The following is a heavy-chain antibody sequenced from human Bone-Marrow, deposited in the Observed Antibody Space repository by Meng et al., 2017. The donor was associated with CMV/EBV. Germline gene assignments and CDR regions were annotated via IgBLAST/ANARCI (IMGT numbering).Heavy chain of an antibody. Sequence: SETLSLTCTVSGGSIKNTDYCWSWVRQPPGQGLEWIATVYCRGSSFYNPSLKSRVTMSVDTSKSQFYLRLSSVTAADTALYYCAREVPTTDYFDFWGPGT. J-gene: IGHJ4*02. CDR2: VYCRGSS. D-gene: IGHD4/OR15-4a*01. CDR3: AREVPTTDYFDF. CDR1: GGSIKNTDYC. V-gene: IGHV4-39*07.